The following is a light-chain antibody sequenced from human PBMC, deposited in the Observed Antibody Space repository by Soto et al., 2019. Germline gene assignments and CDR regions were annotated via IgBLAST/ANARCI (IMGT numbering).Light chain of an antibody. CDR1: QTINSW. CDR3: QPYPTPWT. J-gene: IGKJ1*01. CDR2: KAS. V-gene: IGKV1-5*03. Sequence: VLSACRASQTINSWLAWYQQKPGKATKLLIYKASSLESGVPSMFSGRRSTADFILPSSRQSCDAAVPYYWQPYPTPWTFGQGTKVDIK.